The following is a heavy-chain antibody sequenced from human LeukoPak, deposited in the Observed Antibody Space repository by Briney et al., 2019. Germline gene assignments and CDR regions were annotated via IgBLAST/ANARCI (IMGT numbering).Heavy chain of an antibody. J-gene: IGHJ4*02. V-gene: IGHV1-69*05. D-gene: IGHD2-21*02. CDR2: IIPIFGTA. Sequence: SVKVSCKASGGTFSSYAISWVRQPPGQGLEWMGRIIPIFGTANYAQKFQGRVTITTDESTSTAYMELSSLRSEDTAVYYCARDLCGGDCYSDYFDYWGQGTLVTVSS. CDR3: ARDLCGGDCYSDYFDY. CDR1: GGTFSSYA.